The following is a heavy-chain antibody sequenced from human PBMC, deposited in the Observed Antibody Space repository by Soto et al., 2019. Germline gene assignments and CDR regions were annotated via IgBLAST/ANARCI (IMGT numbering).Heavy chain of an antibody. Sequence: QVQLVESGGGLVKPGGSLRLSCEASGFIFSDYYMTWIRQAPGKGLEWVSHISGGASAIYQAASVKGRFTISRDNTKNPLYLQMNSLRDEDTAVYHCARGSKTRIWCFDLWGRGTLVTVSS. CDR2: ISGGASAI. V-gene: IGHV3-11*01. CDR1: GFIFSDYY. CDR3: ARGSKTRIWCFDL. J-gene: IGHJ2*01. D-gene: IGHD2-15*01.